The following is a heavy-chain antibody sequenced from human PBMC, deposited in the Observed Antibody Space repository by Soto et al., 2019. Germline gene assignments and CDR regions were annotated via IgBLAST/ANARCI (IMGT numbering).Heavy chain of an antibody. J-gene: IGHJ6*02. Sequence: QVQLVQSGAAVKKPGASVKVCCKASGYTFTSYAMHWVRQAPGQRLEWMGWINAGNGNTKYSQKFQGRVTINSDTSASTAYMELISLRSEDTAVYYCASSDSNYALIYYYYGDMDVGGQGTTVTVSS. D-gene: IGHD4-4*01. CDR3: ASSDSNYALIYYYYGDMDV. CDR2: INAGNGNT. CDR1: GYTFTSYA. V-gene: IGHV1-3*01.